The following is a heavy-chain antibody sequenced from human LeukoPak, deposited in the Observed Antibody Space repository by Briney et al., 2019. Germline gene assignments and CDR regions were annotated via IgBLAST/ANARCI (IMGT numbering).Heavy chain of an antibody. D-gene: IGHD6-19*01. J-gene: IGHJ6*03. CDR2: IYYGGST. CDR1: GGSISTSSYY. CDR3: ARVESSPDYHYYYMDV. Sequence: SETLSLTCTVSGGSISTSSYYWGWIRQPPGKRLEWIGTIYYGGSTHYNASLKSRVTISLDKPKDQFSLTVNSVTAADTAVYYCARVESSPDYHYYYMDVWGKGTTVTVSS. V-gene: IGHV4-39*07.